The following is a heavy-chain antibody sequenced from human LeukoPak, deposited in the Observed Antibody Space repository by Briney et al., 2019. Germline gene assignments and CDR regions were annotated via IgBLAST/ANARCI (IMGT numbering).Heavy chain of an antibody. Sequence: PERSLRLSCAASGFTFSSYAMHWVRQAPGKGLEWVAVISYDGSNKYYADSVKGRFTISRDNSKNTLYLQMNSLRAEDTAVYYCARDFTFGGVIAALDYWGQGTLVTVSS. CDR3: ARDFTFGGVIAALDY. D-gene: IGHD3-16*02. J-gene: IGHJ4*02. CDR2: ISYDGSNK. CDR1: GFTFSSYA. V-gene: IGHV3-30-3*01.